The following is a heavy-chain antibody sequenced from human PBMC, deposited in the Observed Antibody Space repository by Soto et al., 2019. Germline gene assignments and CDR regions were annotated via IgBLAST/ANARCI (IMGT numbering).Heavy chain of an antibody. CDR3: ARVGYSSSWYYYYYGMDV. CDR2: TYYRSKWYN. Sequence: PSQTLSLTCAISGDSVSSNSAAWNWIRQSPSRGLEWLGRTYYRSKWYNDYAVSVKSRITINPDTSKNQFSLQLNSVTPEDTAVYYCARVGYSSSWYYYYYGMDVWGQRTTVTVSS. J-gene: IGHJ6*02. V-gene: IGHV6-1*01. D-gene: IGHD6-13*01. CDR1: GDSVSSNSAA.